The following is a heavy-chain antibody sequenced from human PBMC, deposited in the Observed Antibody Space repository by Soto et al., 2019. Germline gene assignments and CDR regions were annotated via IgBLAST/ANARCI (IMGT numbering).Heavy chain of an antibody. Sequence: SETLSLTCTVSGASIRSSTFYWGWIRQPPGKGLESIANIYYDGSTYYNPSLKSRVTISVDTSKNQFSLKLSSVTAADTAGYYCARRYGGNFDYWGQGTLVTVSS. J-gene: IGHJ4*02. CDR2: IYYDGST. CDR3: ARRYGGNFDY. CDR1: GASIRSSTFY. V-gene: IGHV4-39*07. D-gene: IGHD4-17*01.